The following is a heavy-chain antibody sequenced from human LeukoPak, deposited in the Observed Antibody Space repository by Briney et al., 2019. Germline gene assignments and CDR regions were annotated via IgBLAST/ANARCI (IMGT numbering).Heavy chain of an antibody. Sequence: GGSLRLSCAASGFTFSSYVMSWVRQAPGKGLEWVSALSGGGDSTYYVDSVKGQFTTSRDNSKNTLYLQMNSLRAEDTAVYYCAKGSSSGWPYYFDYWGQGALVTVSS. CDR1: GFTFSSYV. V-gene: IGHV3-23*01. J-gene: IGHJ4*02. D-gene: IGHD6-19*01. CDR3: AKGSSSGWPYYFDY. CDR2: LSGGGDST.